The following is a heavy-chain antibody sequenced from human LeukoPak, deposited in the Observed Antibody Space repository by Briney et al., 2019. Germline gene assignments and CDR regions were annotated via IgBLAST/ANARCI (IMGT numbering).Heavy chain of an antibody. V-gene: IGHV3-21*01. CDR3: AREGLYGDYAGH. CDR2: IGTGRSYI. Sequence: GGSLRLSCAASGFTFTSYAMSWVRQAPGKGLEWVSSIGTGRSYIFYADSVKGRFTISRDNAKNSLFMQMNSLRAEDTAVYYCAREGLYGDYAGHWGQGTLVTVSS. J-gene: IGHJ4*02. D-gene: IGHD4-17*01. CDR1: GFTFTSYA.